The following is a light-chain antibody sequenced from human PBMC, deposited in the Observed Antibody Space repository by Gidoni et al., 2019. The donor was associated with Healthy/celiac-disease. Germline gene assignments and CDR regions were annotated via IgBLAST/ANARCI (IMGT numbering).Light chain of an antibody. CDR1: QSVSSY. Sequence: EIELTQSPATLSFSPGERATISCRASQSVSSYLAWYQQKPGQAPRLLIYDASNRATGIPARFSGSGSGTDFTLTISSLEPEDFAVYYCQQRSNWPLTFGGWTKVEIK. J-gene: IGKJ4*01. CDR3: QQRSNWPLT. V-gene: IGKV3-11*01. CDR2: DAS.